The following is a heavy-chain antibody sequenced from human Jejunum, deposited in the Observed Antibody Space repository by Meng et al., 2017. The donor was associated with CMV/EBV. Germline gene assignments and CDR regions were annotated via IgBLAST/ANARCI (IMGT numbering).Heavy chain of an antibody. J-gene: IGHJ4*02. V-gene: IGHV3-30*02. CDR1: GFTFSNDG. Sequence: QVHRVESGXGVVQPGGSLRLSCAASGFTFSNDGMHWVRQAPGRGPEWVAFIEFDGIATYYADSIKGRFTISRDNSKNTVFLQMNSLKVDDTGLYYCVKDIDHWGQGTLVTVSS. CDR2: IEFDGIAT. CDR3: VKDIDH.